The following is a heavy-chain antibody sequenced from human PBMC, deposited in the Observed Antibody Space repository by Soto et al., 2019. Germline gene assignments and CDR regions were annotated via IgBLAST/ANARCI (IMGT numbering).Heavy chain of an antibody. Sequence: SETLSLTCTVSGGSISSYYWSWIRQPPGKGLEWIGYIYYSGSTNYNPSLKSRVTISVDTSKNQFSLKLSSVTAADTGVYYCASSAMVAGTFGMDYWGQGTLVTVSS. CDR1: GGSISSYY. D-gene: IGHD6-19*01. J-gene: IGHJ4*02. CDR2: IYYSGST. V-gene: IGHV4-59*01. CDR3: ASSAMVAGTFGMDY.